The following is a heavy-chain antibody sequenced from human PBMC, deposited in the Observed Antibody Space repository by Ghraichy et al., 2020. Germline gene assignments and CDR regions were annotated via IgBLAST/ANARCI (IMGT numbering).Heavy chain of an antibody. Sequence: SETLSLTCTVSGGSISSSSYYWGWIRQPPGKGLEWIGSIYYSGSTYYNPALKSRVTISVDTSQNKLSLKLSPGTAADTAVYYCARRIAAAGIDYWGQGTLGTVSS. CDR3: ARRIAAAGIDY. D-gene: IGHD6-13*01. CDR1: GGSISSSSYY. J-gene: IGHJ4*02. CDR2: IYYSGST. V-gene: IGHV4-39*01.